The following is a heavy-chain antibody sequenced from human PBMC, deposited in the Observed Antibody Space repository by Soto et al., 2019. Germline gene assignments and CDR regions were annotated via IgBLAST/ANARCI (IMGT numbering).Heavy chain of an antibody. CDR2: IYYSGST. CDR3: ASSYYSHYDRDYYGMDV. D-gene: IGHD4-4*01. Sequence: QVQLQESGPGLVKPSQTLSLTCTVSGGSISSGDYYWSWIRQPPGKGLEWIGYIYYSGSTYYNPSLKSRVTISVDTSKNQSSLYLSSVTAADTAGYYCASSYYSHYDRDYYGMDVWGQGTTVTVSS. J-gene: IGHJ6*02. V-gene: IGHV4-30-4*01. CDR1: GGSISSGDYY.